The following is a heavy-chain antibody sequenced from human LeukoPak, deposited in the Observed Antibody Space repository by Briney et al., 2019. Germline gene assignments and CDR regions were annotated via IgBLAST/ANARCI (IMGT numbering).Heavy chain of an antibody. Sequence: GGSGRLSCAASGFTFSSYAMSWIRQAPGKGLEWVSGISGSDGSTNYADSVKGRFTISRENSKNTLYLQMNSLRAEDTAVYYCAKAYCSGGSCYSPYYYYYMDVWGKGTTVTVSS. D-gene: IGHD2-15*01. CDR2: ISGSDGST. CDR3: AKAYCSGGSCYSPYYYYYMDV. J-gene: IGHJ6*03. CDR1: GFTFSSYA. V-gene: IGHV3-23*01.